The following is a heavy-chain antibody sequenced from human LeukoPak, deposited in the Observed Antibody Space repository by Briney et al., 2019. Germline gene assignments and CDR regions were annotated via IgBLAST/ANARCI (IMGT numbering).Heavy chain of an antibody. CDR2: IRSKIYGGTT. V-gene: IGHV3-49*03. Sequence: GGSLRLSCAASGFTSGDYGMSWFRQAPGKGLEWVGFIRSKIYGGTTEYAASMKGKFSISRDDSKSIAYLQMNSLKSEDTALYYCTRVGKFFWDFDYWGQGTLVTVSS. CDR3: TRVGKFFWDFDY. J-gene: IGHJ4*02. CDR1: GFTSGDYG. D-gene: IGHD3-3*01.